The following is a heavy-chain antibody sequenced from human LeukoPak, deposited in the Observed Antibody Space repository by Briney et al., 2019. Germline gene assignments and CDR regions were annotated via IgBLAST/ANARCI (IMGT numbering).Heavy chain of an antibody. Sequence: SETLSLTCAVYGGSFSGYYWSWIRQPPGKGLEWIGEINHSGSTNYNPSVKSRVTISVDTSKNQFSLKLSSVTAADTAVYYCERGPYLYCSGGSCPYYFDYWGQGTLGTVSS. D-gene: IGHD2-15*01. J-gene: IGHJ4*02. CDR3: ERGPYLYCSGGSCPYYFDY. CDR1: GGSFSGYY. V-gene: IGHV4-34*01. CDR2: INHSGST.